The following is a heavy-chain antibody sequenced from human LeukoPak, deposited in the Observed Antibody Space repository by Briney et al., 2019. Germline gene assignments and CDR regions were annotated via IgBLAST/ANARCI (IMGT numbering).Heavy chain of an antibody. D-gene: IGHD3-10*01. J-gene: IGHJ4*02. V-gene: IGHV1-24*01. CDR2: FDPEDGET. CDR3: ATGQFGELLDY. Sequence: EASVKVSRKVSGYTLTELSMHWVRQALGKGLEWMGGFDPEDGETIYAQKFQGRVTITEDTSTDTAYMELSSLRSEDTAVYYCATGQFGELLDYWGQGTLVTVSS. CDR1: GYTLTELS.